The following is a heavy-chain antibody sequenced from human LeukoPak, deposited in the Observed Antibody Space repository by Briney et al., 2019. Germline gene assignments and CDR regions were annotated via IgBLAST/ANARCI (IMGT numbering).Heavy chain of an antibody. CDR2: INHSGST. Sequence: SQTLSLTCTVSRGSISSGASDWGWIRQHPKRGLEWVGYINHSGSTYYNPSLGSRVTMSVDTSKNQFSLKLSSVTAADSAVYYCARAARQGFTMIVVPFFYFDLWGRGTLVTVFS. V-gene: IGHV4-31*03. J-gene: IGHJ2*01. CDR3: ARAARQGFTMIVVPFFYFDL. CDR1: RGSISSGASD. D-gene: IGHD3-22*01.